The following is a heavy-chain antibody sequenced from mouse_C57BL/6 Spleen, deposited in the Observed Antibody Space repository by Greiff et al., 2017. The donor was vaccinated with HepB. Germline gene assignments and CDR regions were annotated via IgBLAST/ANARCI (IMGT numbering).Heavy chain of an antibody. CDR1: GYSITSGYY. J-gene: IGHJ2*01. CDR2: ISYDGSN. CDR3: AKGIYYDYDRVYFDY. D-gene: IGHD2-4*01. Sequence: EVKLQESGPGLVKPSQSLSLTCSVTGYSITSGYYWNWIRQFPGNKLEWMGYISYDGSNNYNPSLKNRISITRDTSKNQFFLKLNSVTTEDTATYYCAKGIYYDYDRVYFDYWGQGTTLTVSS. V-gene: IGHV3-6*01.